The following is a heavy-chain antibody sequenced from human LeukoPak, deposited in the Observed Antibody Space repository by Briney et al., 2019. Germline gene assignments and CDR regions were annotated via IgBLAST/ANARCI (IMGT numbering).Heavy chain of an antibody. V-gene: IGHV4-59*08. CDR2: IYYSXSA. D-gene: IGHD6-19*01. CDR3: ARHRGPYNSGSYYFDY. J-gene: IGHJ4*02. Sequence: SETLSLTCTVSGXXXXXXYXXXXXXPXGXGLXXXXXIYYSXSANYNPSLKSRVTISGDTSKNQLSLKLSSVTAADTAIYYCARHRGPYNSGSYYFDYWGQGTLVTVSS. CDR1: GXXXXXXY.